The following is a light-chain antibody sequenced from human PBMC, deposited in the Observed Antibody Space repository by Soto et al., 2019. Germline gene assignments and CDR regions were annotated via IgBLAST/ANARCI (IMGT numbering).Light chain of an antibody. CDR2: DVS. J-gene: IGLJ1*01. V-gene: IGLV2-14*01. CDR3: SSYTSSSTLWV. CDR1: SSDVGGYNY. Sequence: QSVLTQPASVSGSPGQSITLSCTGTSSDVGGYNYVSWYQQHPGKAPKLMIYDVSNRPSGFSNRFSGSKSGNTASLTISGLQAEDEADYYCSSYTSSSTLWVFGTGTKLTVL.